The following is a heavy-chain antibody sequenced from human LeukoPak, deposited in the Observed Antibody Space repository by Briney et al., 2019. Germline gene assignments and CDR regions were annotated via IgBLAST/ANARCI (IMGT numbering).Heavy chain of an antibody. CDR3: ARGRRGKGSPAAIRPYYYYMDV. Sequence: WASVKVSCKASGYTFTNYDINWVRQATGQGLEWMGWMNPNSGNTGYAQKFQGRVTITRNTSISTAYMELSSLRSEDTAVYYCARGRRGKGSPAAIRPYYYYMDVWGKGTTVTVSS. CDR1: GYTFTNYD. CDR2: MNPNSGNT. D-gene: IGHD2-2*01. J-gene: IGHJ6*03. V-gene: IGHV1-8*03.